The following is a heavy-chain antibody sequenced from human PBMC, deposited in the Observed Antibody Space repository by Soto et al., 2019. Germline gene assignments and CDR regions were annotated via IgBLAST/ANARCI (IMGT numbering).Heavy chain of an antibody. J-gene: IGHJ4*02. D-gene: IGHD6-6*01. CDR3: ARGNGPARNH. CDR1: GYTFGSFG. Sequence: QVQLVQSGAEVKKPGASVKVSCKASGYTFGSFGISWVRQAPGQGLEWMGWMSAYNGNTNYARKVQDRVTMTRDTSTSTPYMELRSLRSDDTAVYYCARGNGPARNHWGQGTLVTVSS. V-gene: IGHV1-18*01. CDR2: MSAYNGNT.